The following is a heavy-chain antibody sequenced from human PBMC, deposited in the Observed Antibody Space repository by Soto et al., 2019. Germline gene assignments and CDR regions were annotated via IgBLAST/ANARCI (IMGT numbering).Heavy chain of an antibody. CDR1: GGSISSYY. D-gene: IGHD3-3*01. CDR2: IYTSGST. CDR3: ASYYDFWSGYYGMDV. Sequence: SETLSLTCTVSGGSISSYYWSWIRQPAGKGLEWIGRIYTSGSTNYNPSLKSRVTMSVDTSKNQFSLKLSSVTAADTAVYYCASYYDFWSGYYGMDVWGQGTTVTVSS. J-gene: IGHJ6*02. V-gene: IGHV4-4*07.